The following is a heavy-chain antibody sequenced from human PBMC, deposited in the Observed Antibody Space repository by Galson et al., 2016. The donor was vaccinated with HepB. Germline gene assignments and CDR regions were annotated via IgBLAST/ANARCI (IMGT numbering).Heavy chain of an antibody. J-gene: IGHJ4*02. CDR2: IKQDGSEK. Sequence: SLRLSCAASGFTFSSYWMNWVRQAPGKGLEWVANIKQDGSEKYYVDSVKGRFTISRDNAKNSLYLQMNSLRAEDTAVYYCAREFSSSWYMRKYFDYWGQGTQVTVSS. V-gene: IGHV3-7*01. D-gene: IGHD6-13*01. CDR3: AREFSSSWYMRKYFDY. CDR1: GFTFSSYW.